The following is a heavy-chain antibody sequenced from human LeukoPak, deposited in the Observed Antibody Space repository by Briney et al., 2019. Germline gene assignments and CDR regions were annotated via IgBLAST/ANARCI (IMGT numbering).Heavy chain of an antibody. D-gene: IGHD3-22*01. CDR2: IYHSGST. Sequence: SETPSLTCAVSGGSISSGGYSWSWIRQPPGKGLEWIGYIYHSGSTYYNPSLKSRVTISVDRSKNQFSLKLSSVTAADTAVYYCASAYYYDGSGAFDYWGQGTLVTVSS. V-gene: IGHV4-30-2*01. CDR1: GGSISSGGYS. CDR3: ASAYYYDGSGAFDY. J-gene: IGHJ4*02.